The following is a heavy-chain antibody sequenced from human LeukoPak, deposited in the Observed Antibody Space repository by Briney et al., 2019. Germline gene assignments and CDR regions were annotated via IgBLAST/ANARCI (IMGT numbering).Heavy chain of an antibody. D-gene: IGHD1-26*01. J-gene: IGHJ4*02. CDR1: GFTFSNYG. CDR2: ISGSGSTI. CDR3: ARDLRIVSGSYLDY. V-gene: IGHV3-48*04. Sequence: PGGSLRLSCAASGFTFSNYGMSWVRQAPGKGLEWVSAISGSGSTIYYADSVKGRFISSRDNTKNSLYLQMNSLRAEDTAIYYCARDLRIVSGSYLDYWGQGTLVTVSS.